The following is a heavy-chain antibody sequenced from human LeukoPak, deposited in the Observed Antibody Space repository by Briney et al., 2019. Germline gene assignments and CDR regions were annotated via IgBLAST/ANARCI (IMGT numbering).Heavy chain of an antibody. V-gene: IGHV3-30*04. J-gene: IGHJ4*02. CDR3: ARAAVGLFDY. CDR1: GFTLNSYA. Sequence: GVSLRLPCAAYGFTLNSYAMHWVRQAPGKGLEWVAVISYDGSNKYYADSVKGRFTISRDNSKNTLYLQMNSLRAEDTAVYYCARAAVGLFDYWGQGTLVTVSS. CDR2: ISYDGSNK.